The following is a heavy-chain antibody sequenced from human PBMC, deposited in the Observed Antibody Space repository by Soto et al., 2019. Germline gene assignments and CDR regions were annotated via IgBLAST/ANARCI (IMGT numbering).Heavy chain of an antibody. Sequence: EVQLLESGGGLVQPGGSLRLSCAASGFTFSSYAMSWVGQAPGKGLEWVSAISGSGGSTYYADSVKGRFTISRDNSKNTLYLQMNSLRADDTAVYYCAKDRYCSGGSCYSEWAFDIWGQGTMVTVSS. CDR1: GFTFSSYA. CDR3: AKDRYCSGGSCYSEWAFDI. CDR2: ISGSGGST. D-gene: IGHD2-15*01. V-gene: IGHV3-23*01. J-gene: IGHJ3*02.